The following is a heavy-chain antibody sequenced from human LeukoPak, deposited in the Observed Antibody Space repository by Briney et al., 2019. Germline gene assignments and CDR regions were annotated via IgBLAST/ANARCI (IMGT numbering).Heavy chain of an antibody. CDR1: GGSISSSSYY. CDR3: ARDFGDSDDNWFDP. CDR2: IYYSGST. D-gene: IGHD3-10*01. J-gene: IGHJ5*02. V-gene: IGHV4-39*07. Sequence: SETLSLTCTVSGGSISSSSYYWGWIRQPPGKGLEWIGSIYYSGSTYYNPSLKSRVTISVDTSKNQFSLKLSSVTAADTAVYYCARDFGDSDDNWFDPWGQGTPVTVSS.